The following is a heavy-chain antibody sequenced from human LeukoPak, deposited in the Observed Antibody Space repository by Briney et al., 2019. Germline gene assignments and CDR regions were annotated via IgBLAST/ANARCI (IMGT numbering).Heavy chain of an antibody. CDR2: IFYSGST. D-gene: IGHD5/OR15-5a*01. CDR1: GGSISTSNYY. Sequence: PSETLSLTCTVSGGSISTSNYYWGWIRQPPGKGLEWIGNIFYSGSTYYSPSLRSRVTISVDTSKNQFSLKLSSVTAADTAVYYCARTKREYSVYDPNYFYYYMDVWGKGTTVTVSS. V-gene: IGHV4-39*07. J-gene: IGHJ6*03. CDR3: ARTKREYSVYDPNYFYYYMDV.